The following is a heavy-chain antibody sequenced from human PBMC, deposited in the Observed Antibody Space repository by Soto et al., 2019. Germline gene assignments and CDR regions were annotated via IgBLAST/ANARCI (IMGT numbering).Heavy chain of an antibody. D-gene: IGHD6-13*01. CDR1: GVSIDHHY. CDR2: VYHSGST. CDR3: ARAAKAYSSRSQLDY. J-gene: IGHJ4*02. Sequence: SETLSLTCTVSGVSIDHHYWNWIRQPPGKGLEWIGYVYHSGSTKYSPSLESRVTISVDTSKNQFYLKMSYVTAADTAVYYCARAAKAYSSRSQLDYWGQGALVTVSS. V-gene: IGHV4-59*11.